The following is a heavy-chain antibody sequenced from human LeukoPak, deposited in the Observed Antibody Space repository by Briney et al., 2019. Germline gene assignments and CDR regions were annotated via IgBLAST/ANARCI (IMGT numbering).Heavy chain of an antibody. CDR1: GYNFTSYW. CDR3: ARQGDYGSGSDPLDYYYYMDV. D-gene: IGHD3-10*01. J-gene: IGHJ6*03. CDR2: IYPGDSDT. V-gene: IGHV5-51*01. Sequence: GESLKISCKGSGYNFTSYWIGWVRQMPGKGLEWMGIIYPGDSDTRYSPSFQGQVTISADKSISTAYLQWSSLKASDTAMYYCARQGDYGSGSDPLDYYYYMDVWGKGTTVTVSS.